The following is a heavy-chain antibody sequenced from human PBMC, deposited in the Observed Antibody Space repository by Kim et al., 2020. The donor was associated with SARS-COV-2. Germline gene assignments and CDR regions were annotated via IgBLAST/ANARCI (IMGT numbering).Heavy chain of an antibody. CDR3: AKDLRAGNYYGSGSSPLQT. J-gene: IGHJ1*01. Sequence: GGSLRLSCAASGFIFSSYGMHWVRQAPGKGLEWVAVISYDGSNRYYGDSVKGRFTISRDNSKNTLYLQMNSLRAEDTAVYYCAKDLRAGNYYGSGSSPLQTWGQGTLVTVSS. V-gene: IGHV3-30*18. CDR1: GFIFSSYG. CDR2: ISYDGSNR. D-gene: IGHD3-10*01.